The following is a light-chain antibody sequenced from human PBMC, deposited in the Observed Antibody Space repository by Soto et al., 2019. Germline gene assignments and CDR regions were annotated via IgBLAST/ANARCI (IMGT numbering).Light chain of an antibody. Sequence: QSALTQPASVSGSPGQSITISCTGTSSDVGGYNYVSWYQHHPGEAPKLMIYDVSNRPSGVSNRFSGSKSGNTASLTISGLQPEDDADYYCSSYTTSNTRQIVFGTGTKVT. CDR2: DVS. CDR1: SSDVGGYNY. J-gene: IGLJ1*01. CDR3: SSYTTSNTRQIV. V-gene: IGLV2-14*03.